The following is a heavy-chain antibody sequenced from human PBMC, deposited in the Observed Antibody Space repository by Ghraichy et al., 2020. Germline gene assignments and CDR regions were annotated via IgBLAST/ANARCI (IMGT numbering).Heavy chain of an antibody. CDR3: AKDRGCSSTRDRCYYYYGMDV. CDR1: GFTFSSYA. V-gene: IGHV3-23*01. J-gene: IGHJ6*02. Sequence: GGSLRLSCAASGFTFSSYAMSWVRQAPGKGLEWVSAISGSGGSTYYADSVKGRFTISRDNSKNTLYLQMYSLRAEDTAVYYCAKDRGCSSTRDRCYYYYGMDVWGQGTTVTVSS. CDR2: ISGSGGST. D-gene: IGHD2-2*01.